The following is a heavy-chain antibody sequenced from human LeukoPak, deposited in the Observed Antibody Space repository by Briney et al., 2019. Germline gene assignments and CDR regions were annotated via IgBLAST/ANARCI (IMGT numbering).Heavy chain of an antibody. V-gene: IGHV3-48*03. J-gene: IGHJ4*02. D-gene: IGHD4-17*01. Sequence: WGSLRLSCAASGFTFSSYEMNWVRQAPGKGLEWVSYISSSGSSIYYADSVKGRFTISRDNAKNSLSLQMNSLRAEDTAIYYCARDENGDFSFDYWGQGTLVTVSS. CDR3: ARDENGDFSFDY. CDR2: ISSSGSSI. CDR1: GFTFSSYE.